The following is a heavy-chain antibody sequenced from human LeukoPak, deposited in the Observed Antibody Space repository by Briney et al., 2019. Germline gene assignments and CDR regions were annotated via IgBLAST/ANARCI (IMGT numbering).Heavy chain of an antibody. D-gene: IGHD4-23*01. CDR2: ISSGSDYI. CDR1: GFTFVKYT. V-gene: IGHV3-21*01. Sequence: PGGSLRLSCVTSGFTFVKYTMHWVRQAPGKGLEWVASISSGSDYIYYADSLKGRFTISRDNAKNSLYLQMNSLRAGDTAVYYCAREMDGGNPHDAFDIWGQGTMVTVSS. J-gene: IGHJ3*02. CDR3: AREMDGGNPHDAFDI.